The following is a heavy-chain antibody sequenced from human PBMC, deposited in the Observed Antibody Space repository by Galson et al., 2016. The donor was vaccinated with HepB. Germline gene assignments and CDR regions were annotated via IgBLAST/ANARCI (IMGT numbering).Heavy chain of an antibody. J-gene: IGHJ4*02. Sequence: TLSLTCTVSGGSISSGGHYWTWLRQHPVKGLEWIGNMYYSGTNYYNPSLKSRVSISIDKPQNQFSLKLTSVTAADTAVYYCPRDGLPGWTFDSRGQGTHVSVSS. CDR2: MYYSGTN. D-gene: IGHD2-15*01. CDR3: PRDGLPGWTFDS. CDR1: GGSISSGGHY. V-gene: IGHV4-31*03.